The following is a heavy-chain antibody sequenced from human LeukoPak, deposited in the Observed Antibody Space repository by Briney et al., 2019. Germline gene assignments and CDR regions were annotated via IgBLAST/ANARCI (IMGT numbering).Heavy chain of an antibody. D-gene: IGHD3-22*01. CDR1: GFTFSSYS. J-gene: IGHJ4*02. CDR3: AKDDLYDSSGYTSGY. Sequence: PGRSLRLSCAVSGFTFSSYSMNWVRQAPGKGLEWVSSISSSSSYIYYADSVKGRFTISRDNAKNSLYLQMNSLRAEDTAVYYCAKDDLYDSSGYTSGYWGQGTLVTVSS. CDR2: ISSSSSYI. V-gene: IGHV3-21*04.